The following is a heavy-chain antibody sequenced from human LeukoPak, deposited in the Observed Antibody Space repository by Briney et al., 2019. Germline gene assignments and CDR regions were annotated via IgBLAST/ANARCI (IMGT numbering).Heavy chain of an antibody. Sequence: GASVKVSCKASGYTFTSYGISWVRQAPGQGLEWMGWISAYNGNTNYAQKLQGRVTMTTDTSTSTAYMELRSLRSDDTAVYYCARSSGDSSGWYVGGNWFDPWGQGTLVTVSS. D-gene: IGHD6-19*01. CDR1: GYTFTSYG. J-gene: IGHJ5*02. CDR2: ISAYNGNT. CDR3: ARSSGDSSGWYVGGNWFDP. V-gene: IGHV1-18*01.